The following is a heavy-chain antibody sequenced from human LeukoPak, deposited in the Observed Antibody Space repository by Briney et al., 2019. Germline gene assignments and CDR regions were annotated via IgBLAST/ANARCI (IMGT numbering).Heavy chain of an antibody. D-gene: IGHD2-2*01. J-gene: IGHJ4*02. CDR3: ARPVYCSATTCQGPFDY. CDR2: IDRRGST. Sequence: SETLSLTCAVYGGSFSGYYWSWIRQSPGKGLEWIGEIDRRGSTNHNPSLKSRVTISIDTSKNQFSLKLSSVTAADTAVYYCARPVYCSATTCQGPFDYWGQGTLATVSS. CDR1: GGSFSGYY. V-gene: IGHV4-34*01.